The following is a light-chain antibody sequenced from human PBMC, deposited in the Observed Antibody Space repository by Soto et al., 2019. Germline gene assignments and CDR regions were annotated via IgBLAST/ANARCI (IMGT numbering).Light chain of an antibody. CDR1: SSDVGGYNS. CDR3: CSYAGSYTFGYV. J-gene: IGLJ1*01. CDR2: DVS. V-gene: IGLV2-11*01. Sequence: QSALTQPASVSGSPGQSIAISCTGTSSDVGGYNSVSWYQQHPGKAPKLMIYDVSKRPSGVPDRFSGSKSGNTASLTISGLQAEDEADYYCCSYAGSYTFGYVFGTGTKVTVL.